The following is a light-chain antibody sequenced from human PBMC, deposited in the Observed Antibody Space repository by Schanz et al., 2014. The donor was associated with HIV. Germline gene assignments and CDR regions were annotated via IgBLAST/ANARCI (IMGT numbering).Light chain of an antibody. Sequence: DIQMTQSPSTLSASVGDRVTITCRASQSISSWLAWYQQKPGKAPKLLIYKASSLESWTPSRFSGSGSGTEFTLTISSLQPEDFATYYCQQANTFPWTFGQGTKVEIK. CDR3: QQANTFPWT. V-gene: IGKV1-5*03. CDR1: QSISSW. CDR2: KAS. J-gene: IGKJ1*01.